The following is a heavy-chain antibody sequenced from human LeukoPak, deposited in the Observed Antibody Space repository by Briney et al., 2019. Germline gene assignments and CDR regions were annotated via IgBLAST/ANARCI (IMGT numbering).Heavy chain of an antibody. CDR2: ISKDGGGT. D-gene: IGHD3-22*01. Sequence: VVFRRLTCEAAGFIFKNYGLIWVRQAPGKGLEWVSAISKDGGGTNYADFVKGRFTISRDNSKNTLFLQMNSLRAEDTALYYCAKGSSGYFVDLWGQGTLVTVSS. CDR3: AKGSSGYFVDL. CDR1: GFIFKNYG. J-gene: IGHJ5*02. V-gene: IGHV3-23*01.